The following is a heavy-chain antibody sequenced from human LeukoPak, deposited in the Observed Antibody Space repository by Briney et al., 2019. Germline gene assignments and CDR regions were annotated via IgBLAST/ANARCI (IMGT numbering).Heavy chain of an antibody. Sequence: PGGSLRLSCAASGFTFGSYSMNWVRQAPGKGLEWVSSISSSSSYIYYADSVKGRFTISRDNAKNSLYLQMNSLRAEDTAVYYCARDRTXGYXYDSSGYYDYWGQGTLVTVSS. V-gene: IGHV3-21*01. CDR3: ARDRTXGYXYDSSGYYDY. J-gene: IGHJ4*02. D-gene: IGHD3-22*01. CDR1: GFTFGSYS. CDR2: ISSSSSYI.